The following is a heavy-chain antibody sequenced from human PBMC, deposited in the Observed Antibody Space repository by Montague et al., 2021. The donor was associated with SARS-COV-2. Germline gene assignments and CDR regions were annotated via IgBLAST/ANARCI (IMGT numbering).Heavy chain of an antibody. J-gene: IGHJ4*02. V-gene: IGHV4-59*10. CDR3: ARDDFRWDFDC. CDR1: AGSFSGNY. Sequence: SETLSLTCAVYAGSFSGNYWSWIRQPAGKGLEWIGRIYTTGSTNYNPSLKSRLTISLDTSKNQFSLKLSSVTAADTAVYYCARDDFRWDFDCWGQGTLVTVSS. CDR2: IYTTGST. D-gene: IGHD2/OR15-2a*01.